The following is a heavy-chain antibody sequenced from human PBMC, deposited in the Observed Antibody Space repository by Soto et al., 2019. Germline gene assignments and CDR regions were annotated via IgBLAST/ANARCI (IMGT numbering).Heavy chain of an antibody. CDR3: ARGSIAVAANTQIYYYYYYGMDV. J-gene: IGHJ6*02. V-gene: IGHV1-69*01. CDR1: GGTFSSYA. D-gene: IGHD6-19*01. Sequence: QVQLVQSGAEVKKPGSSVKVSCKASGGTFSSYAISWVRQAPGQGLEWMGGIIPIFGTANYAQKFQGRVTITADESTSTAYMELSSLRSEDTAVYYCARGSIAVAANTQIYYYYYYGMDVWGQGTTVTVSS. CDR2: IIPIFGTA.